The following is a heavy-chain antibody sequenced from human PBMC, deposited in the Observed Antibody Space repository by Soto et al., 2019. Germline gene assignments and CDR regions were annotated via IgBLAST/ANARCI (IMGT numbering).Heavy chain of an antibody. CDR2: INHSGST. CDR1: GVSFSGYY. D-gene: IGHD2-21*01. V-gene: IGHV4-34*01. J-gene: IGHJ5*02. CDR3: ARGKGHRFTNWLDP. Sequence: SETLSLTCAVYGVSFSGYYWSWIRQPPGKELEWIGEINHSGSTNYNPSLKSRVTISVDTSKNQFSLKLSSVTAADTAVYYCARGKGHRFTNWLDPWGQGTLVTVSS.